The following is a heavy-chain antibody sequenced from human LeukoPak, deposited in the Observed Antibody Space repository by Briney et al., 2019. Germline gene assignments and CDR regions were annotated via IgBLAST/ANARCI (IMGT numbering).Heavy chain of an antibody. V-gene: IGHV3-64*01. Sequence: PGGSLRLSCAASGFTFSSYAMHWVRQAPGKGLEYVSAISSNGGSTHYANSVKGRFTISRDNSKNALYLQMGSLRAEDMAVYYCASGLAFDYWGQGTLVNVPS. CDR1: GFTFSSYA. CDR3: ASGLAFDY. J-gene: IGHJ4*02. CDR2: ISSNGGST. D-gene: IGHD3/OR15-3a*01.